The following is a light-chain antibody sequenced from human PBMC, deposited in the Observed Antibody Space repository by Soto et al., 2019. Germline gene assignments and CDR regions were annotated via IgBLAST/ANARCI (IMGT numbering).Light chain of an antibody. V-gene: IGLV2-14*01. J-gene: IGLJ1*01. CDR2: EVS. CDR3: TSYTSSTTNSV. CDR1: SSDIGGYNY. Sequence: QSALTQPASVSGSPGQSITFSCTGTSSDIGGYNYVSWYQQHPGKAPKLMIYEVSNRPSWVSDRFSGSKSGNTASLTISGLQAEDEADYYCTSYTSSTTNSVFGTRTKVTVL.